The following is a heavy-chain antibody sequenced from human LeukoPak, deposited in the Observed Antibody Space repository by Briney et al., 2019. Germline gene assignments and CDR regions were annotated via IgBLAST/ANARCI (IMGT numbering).Heavy chain of an antibody. Sequence: GGSLRLPCAASGFTFDDYAMHWVRQAPGKGLEWVSGISWNSGSIGYADSVKGRFTISRDNAKNSLYLQMNSLRAEDMALYYCAKDSSSWLEYYFDYWGQGTLVTVSS. CDR2: ISWNSGSI. J-gene: IGHJ4*02. D-gene: IGHD6-13*01. CDR3: AKDSSSWLEYYFDY. CDR1: GFTFDDYA. V-gene: IGHV3-9*03.